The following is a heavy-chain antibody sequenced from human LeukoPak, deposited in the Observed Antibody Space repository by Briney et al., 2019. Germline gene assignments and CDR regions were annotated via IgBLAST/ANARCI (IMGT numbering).Heavy chain of an antibody. D-gene: IGHD3-10*01. CDR1: GFTFSTYV. CDR2: ISYDGSNK. Sequence: PGGSLRLSCAASGFTFSTYVIYWVRQAPGKGLEWVAVISYDGSNKYYADSVKGRFTISRDNSKNTLYLQMNSLRVEDTAVYYCAKGGRITMLRGVQRDHYFDYWGQGTLVTVSS. CDR3: AKGGRITMLRGVQRDHYFDY. J-gene: IGHJ4*02. V-gene: IGHV3-30*04.